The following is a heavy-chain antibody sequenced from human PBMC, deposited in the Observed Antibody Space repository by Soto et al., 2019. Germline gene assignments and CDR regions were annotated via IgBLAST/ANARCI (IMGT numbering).Heavy chain of an antibody. CDR1: GFTFSSYD. J-gene: IGHJ4*02. V-gene: IGHV3-13*01. CDR2: IGTAGDT. Sequence: GGSLRLSCAASGFTFSSYDMHWVRQATGKGLEWVSAIGTAGDTYYPGSVKGRFTISRENAKNSLYLQMNSLRAEDTAVYYCARGYCSGGSCYIGYWGQGTLVSVSS. CDR3: ARGYCSGGSCYIGY. D-gene: IGHD2-15*01.